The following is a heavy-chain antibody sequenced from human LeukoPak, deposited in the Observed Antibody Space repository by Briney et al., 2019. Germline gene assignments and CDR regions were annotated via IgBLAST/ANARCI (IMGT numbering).Heavy chain of an antibody. Sequence: GGSLRLSCAASGFTFSSYGMHWVRQAPGKGLEWVAFIRYDGSNKYYADSVKGRFTISRDNSKNTLYLQMNSLRAEDTAVYYCAKDFALRYFDWLPNYFDYWGQGTLVTVPS. CDR1: GFTFSSYG. V-gene: IGHV3-30*02. CDR3: AKDFALRYFDWLPNYFDY. J-gene: IGHJ4*02. D-gene: IGHD3-9*01. CDR2: IRYDGSNK.